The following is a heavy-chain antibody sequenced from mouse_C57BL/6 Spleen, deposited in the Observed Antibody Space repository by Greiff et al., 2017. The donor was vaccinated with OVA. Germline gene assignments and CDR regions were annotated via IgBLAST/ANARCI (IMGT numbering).Heavy chain of an antibody. J-gene: IGHJ2*01. CDR2: IDPENGDT. CDR1: GFNIKDDY. D-gene: IGHD2-3*01. Sequence: EVQLQQSGAELVRPGASVKLSCTASGFNIKDDYMHWVKQRPEQGLEWIGWIDPENGDTEYASKFQGKATITADTSSNTAYLQLSSLTSEDTAVYYCTTGDGTGNYFDYWGQGTTLTVSS. CDR3: TTGDGTGNYFDY. V-gene: IGHV14-4*01.